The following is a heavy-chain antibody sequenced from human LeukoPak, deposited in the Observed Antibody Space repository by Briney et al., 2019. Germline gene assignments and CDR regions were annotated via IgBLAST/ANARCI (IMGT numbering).Heavy chain of an antibody. CDR3: ARALSDYYGSGSYVI. CDR1: GGSFSGYY. J-gene: IGHJ1*01. CDR2: INHSGST. Sequence: PSETLSLTCAVYGGSFSGYYWSWIRQPPGKGLEWIGEINHSGSTNYNPSLKSRVTISVDTSKNQFSLKLSSVTAADTAVYYCARALSDYYGSGSYVIWGQGTLVTVSS. D-gene: IGHD3-10*01. V-gene: IGHV4-34*01.